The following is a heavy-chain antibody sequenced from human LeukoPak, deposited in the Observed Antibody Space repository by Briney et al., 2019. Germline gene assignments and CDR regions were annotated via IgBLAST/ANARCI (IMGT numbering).Heavy chain of an antibody. J-gene: IGHJ1*01. Sequence: PSETLSLTCTVSGGSISSGSYYWSWIRQPAGKGLEWIGRIYTSGSTNYNPSLKSRVTISVDTSKNQFSLKLSSVTAADTAVYYCATRGYSKADFQHWGQGTLVTVSS. CDR3: ATRGYSKADFQH. CDR1: GGSISSGSYY. V-gene: IGHV4-61*02. D-gene: IGHD5-18*01. CDR2: IYTSGST.